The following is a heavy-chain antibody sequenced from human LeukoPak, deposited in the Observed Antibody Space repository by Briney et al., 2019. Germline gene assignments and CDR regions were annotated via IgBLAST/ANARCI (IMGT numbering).Heavy chain of an antibody. Sequence: GGSLRLSCTASGFTFSAYAMMWVRQAPGKGLEWVANIKQDGSEKYYVDSVKGRFTISRDNAKNSLYLQMNSLRAEDTAVYYCARDASGGSFYWGQGTLVTVSS. CDR1: GFTFSAYA. CDR3: ARDASGGSFY. CDR2: IKQDGSEK. V-gene: IGHV3-7*01. J-gene: IGHJ4*02. D-gene: IGHD2-15*01.